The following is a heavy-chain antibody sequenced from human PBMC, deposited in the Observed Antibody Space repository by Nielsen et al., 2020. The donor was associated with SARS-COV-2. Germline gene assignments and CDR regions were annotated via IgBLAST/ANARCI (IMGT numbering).Heavy chain of an antibody. CDR2: ISSSGSTI. Sequence: LSLTCAASGFTFSDYYMSWIRQAPGKGLEWVSYISSSGSTIYYADSVKGRFTISRDNAKNSLYLQMNSLRAEDTAVYYCARVQQWLSTSPPDYWGQGTLVTVSS. J-gene: IGHJ4*02. D-gene: IGHD6-19*01. CDR3: ARVQQWLSTSPPDY. V-gene: IGHV3-11*01. CDR1: GFTFSDYY.